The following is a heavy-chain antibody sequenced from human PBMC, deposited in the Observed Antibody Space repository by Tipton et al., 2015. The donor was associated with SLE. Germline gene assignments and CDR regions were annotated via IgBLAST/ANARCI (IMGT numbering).Heavy chain of an antibody. CDR1: GDSVTNGNYY. J-gene: IGHJ4*02. D-gene: IGHD3-3*02. V-gene: IGHV4-31*03. CDR3: TRGIFPPFDY. Sequence: TLSLTCSVFGDSVTNGNYYWGWIRQPPWQGLEWIGYVYSGGTTYYNPSLKGRLTISLDTPEKQFSLKLSSVTSADTAVYYCTRGIFPPFDYWGQGTLVTVSS. CDR2: VYSGGTT.